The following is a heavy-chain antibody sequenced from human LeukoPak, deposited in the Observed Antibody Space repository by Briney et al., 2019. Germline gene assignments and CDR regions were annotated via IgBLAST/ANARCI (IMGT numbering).Heavy chain of an antibody. Sequence: GRSLRLSCAASGFTFDDYAMHWVRQAPGKGLDWVSLISGDGGSTYYADSVKGRFTISRDNSKNSLYLQMNSLRTEDTALYYCAKEGFPYCSGGSCYSGWANWGQGTLVTVSS. V-gene: IGHV3-43*02. CDR2: ISGDGGST. D-gene: IGHD2-15*01. CDR1: GFTFDDYA. J-gene: IGHJ4*02. CDR3: AKEGFPYCSGGSCYSGWAN.